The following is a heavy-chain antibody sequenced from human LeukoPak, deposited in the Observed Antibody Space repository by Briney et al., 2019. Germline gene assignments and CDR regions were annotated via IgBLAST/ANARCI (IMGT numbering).Heavy chain of an antibody. CDR3: ARGLAFYYDSNGPPFDY. Sequence: GGSLRLSCAASGFTFRSYAMHWVRQAPGKGLEWVAVISYAGSNKYYGDSVKGRFTISRDNSKNTLYLQMNSLRAEDTAVYYCARGLAFYYDSNGPPFDYWGQGTLVTVSS. CDR1: GFTFRSYA. J-gene: IGHJ4*02. V-gene: IGHV3-30*04. CDR2: ISYAGSNK. D-gene: IGHD3-22*01.